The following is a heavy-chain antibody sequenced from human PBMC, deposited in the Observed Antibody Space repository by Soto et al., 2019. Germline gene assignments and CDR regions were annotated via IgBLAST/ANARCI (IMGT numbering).Heavy chain of an antibody. D-gene: IGHD3-22*01. J-gene: IGHJ4*02. CDR1: GGSISSGGYY. V-gene: IGHV4-31*03. Sequence: SETLSLTCIVSGGSISSGGYYWSWIRQHPGEGLEWIGYIYYSGSTYYNPSLKSRVTISVDTSKNQFSLELSSVTAADTAVYYCASYYYDSSGYYYVPGVYWGQGTLVTVSS. CDR2: IYYSGST. CDR3: ASYYYDSSGYYYVPGVY.